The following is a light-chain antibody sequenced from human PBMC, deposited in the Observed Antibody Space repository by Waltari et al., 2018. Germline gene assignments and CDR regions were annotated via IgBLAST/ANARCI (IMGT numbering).Light chain of an antibody. V-gene: IGLV6-57*04. CDR1: SGSVASNL. CDR3: QSYDAYNPVV. J-gene: IGLJ2*01. Sequence: FVLTQPRSVSASPGKTVSIPCTRSSGSVASNLFLWYQQHPGSAPIIVIFYDNRRPSGVPDRFSGSIDRSSNSASLTISGLKTEDEADYYCQSYDAYNPVVFGGGTTLTVL. CDR2: YDN.